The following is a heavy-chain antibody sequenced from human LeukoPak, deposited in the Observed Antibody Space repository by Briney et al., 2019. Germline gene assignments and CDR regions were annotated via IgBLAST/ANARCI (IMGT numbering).Heavy chain of an antibody. D-gene: IGHD3-16*01. CDR1: GYTFTCYY. V-gene: IGHV1-2*02. CDR2: INPNSGGT. Sequence: GASVKVTFKASGYTFTCYYMHWLRQAPAQGLELVGLINPNSGGTNYAQNVQGRVTITRDTSINTAYMEMSRLRAEDTAVYYCARVGGNGGDDQLYYDYWGQGTLVTVSS. J-gene: IGHJ4*02. CDR3: ARVGGNGGDDQLYYDY.